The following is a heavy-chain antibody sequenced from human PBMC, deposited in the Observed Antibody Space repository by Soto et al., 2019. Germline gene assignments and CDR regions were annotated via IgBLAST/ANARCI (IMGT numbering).Heavy chain of an antibody. CDR3: ARESLRFLEWSFDY. Sequence: DVELLESGGGLVQPGGSLRLSCAASGFTFSNYEMNWVRQAPGKGLEWLAYISTSGSPIYYADSVKGRFTISRDDAKKPLYPQMNNLRAEDTAVYYCARESLRFLEWSFDYWGQGTLVTVSS. CDR2: ISTSGSPI. D-gene: IGHD3-3*01. CDR1: GFTFSNYE. J-gene: IGHJ4*02. V-gene: IGHV3-48*03.